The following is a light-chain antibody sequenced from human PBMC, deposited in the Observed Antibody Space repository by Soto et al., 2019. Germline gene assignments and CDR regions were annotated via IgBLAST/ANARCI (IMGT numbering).Light chain of an antibody. J-gene: IGLJ3*02. V-gene: IGLV7-46*01. CDR2: DTS. CDR3: LLSCNGAWV. Sequence: QAVVTQEPSLTVSPGGTVTLTCGSSTGAVTSGHYPSWFQQQPGQAPRTLIYDTSNKPSWTPARFSGSLLGGKAALTLSGAQPEDDAEFYCLLSCNGAWVFGGGTKLTVL. CDR1: TGAVTSGHY.